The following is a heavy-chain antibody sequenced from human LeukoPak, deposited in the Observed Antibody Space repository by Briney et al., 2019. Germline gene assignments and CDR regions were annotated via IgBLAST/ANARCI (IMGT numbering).Heavy chain of an antibody. J-gene: IGHJ6*02. Sequence: SETLSLTCAVYGGSFSGYYWSWIRQPPGKGLEWIGEINHSGSTNYNPSLKSRVTISVDTSKNQFSLKLSSVTAADTAVYYCARGRGYGLYYYYYGMDVWGQGTTVTVSS. CDR1: GGSFSGYY. D-gene: IGHD5-18*01. CDR3: ARGRGYGLYYYYYGMDV. V-gene: IGHV4-34*01. CDR2: INHSGST.